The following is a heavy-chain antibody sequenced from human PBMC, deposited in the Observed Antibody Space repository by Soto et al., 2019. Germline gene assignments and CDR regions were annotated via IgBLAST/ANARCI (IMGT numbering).Heavy chain of an antibody. Sequence: SLRLSCAASAFTFSNYGMHWVRQAPGKGLEWVAVIWSEGTNKYYADSVKGRFTISRDNSKNTLYLQMNSLRAEDTAVYYCARDRQYCSGGRCYTMIDYWGQGTLVTVYS. J-gene: IGHJ4*02. D-gene: IGHD2-15*01. V-gene: IGHV3-33*01. CDR1: AFTFSNYG. CDR3: ARDRQYCSGGRCYTMIDY. CDR2: IWSEGTNK.